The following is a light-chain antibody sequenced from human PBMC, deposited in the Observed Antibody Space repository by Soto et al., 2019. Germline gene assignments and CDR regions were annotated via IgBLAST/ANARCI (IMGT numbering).Light chain of an antibody. CDR3: SSYTTSNTRQIV. Sequence: FALNQPASVSGSPGQSITISFTGTSKDVVGYNYVSWYQQHPGKAPKFMIYDVSNRPSGVSNRFSGSKSDNTASLTISGLQAEDEADYYCSSYTTSNTRQIVFGTGTKVTVL. V-gene: IGLV2-14*01. J-gene: IGLJ1*01. CDR2: DVS. CDR1: SKDVVGYNY.